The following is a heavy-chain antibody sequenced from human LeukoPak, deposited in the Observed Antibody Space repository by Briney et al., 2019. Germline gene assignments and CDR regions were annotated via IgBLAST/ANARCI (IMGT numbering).Heavy chain of an antibody. J-gene: IGHJ6*02. CDR1: GFTFSSYA. D-gene: IGHD4-17*01. CDR2: ISGSGGST. V-gene: IGHV3-23*01. CDR3: AKPGLYGDYDYYYYGMDV. Sequence: PGASLRLSCAASGFTFSSYAMSWVRQAPGKGLEWVSAISGSGGSTYYADSVKGRFTISRDNSKNTLYLQMNSLRAEDTAVYYCAKPGLYGDYDYYYYGMDVWGQGTTVTVSS.